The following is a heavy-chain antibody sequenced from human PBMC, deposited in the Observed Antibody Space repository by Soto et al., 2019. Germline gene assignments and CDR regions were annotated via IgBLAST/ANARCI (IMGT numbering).Heavy chain of an antibody. CDR2: ISGSGGTT. Sequence: GGSLRLSCAAPGFTFSSYAMSWVRQAPGKGLEWVSVISGSGGTTDYADSVKGRFTVSRDNSKNTLYLQLNSLRAEDTAVYYCATLDSSSWYFFDYWGQGXQVTVYS. CDR1: GFTFSSYA. J-gene: IGHJ4*02. V-gene: IGHV3-23*01. D-gene: IGHD6-13*01. CDR3: ATLDSSSWYFFDY.